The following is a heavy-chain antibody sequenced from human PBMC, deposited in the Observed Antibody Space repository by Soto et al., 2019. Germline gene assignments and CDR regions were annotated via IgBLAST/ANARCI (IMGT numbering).Heavy chain of an antibody. CDR3: ARRADPVVVPAAINYYYYMDV. J-gene: IGHJ6*03. D-gene: IGHD2-2*01. Sequence: QLQLQESGPGLVKPSETLSLTCTVSGGSISSSSYYWGWIRQPPGKGLEWIGSIYYSGSTYYNPSLKSRVTNSVATSKNQFSLKLSSVTAADTAVYYWARRADPVVVPAAINYYYYMDVWGKGTTVTVSS. CDR2: IYYSGST. V-gene: IGHV4-39*01. CDR1: GGSISSSSYY.